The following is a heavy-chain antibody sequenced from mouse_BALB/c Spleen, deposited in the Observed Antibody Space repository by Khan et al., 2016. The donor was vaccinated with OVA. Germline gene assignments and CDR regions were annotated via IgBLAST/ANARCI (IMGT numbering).Heavy chain of an antibody. J-gene: IGHJ1*01. CDR2: IDPENGNT. CDR3: ARSRYESLYWYCDV. V-gene: IGHV14-1*02. Sequence: EVQLVESGAELVRPGALVKLSCKASGFNIKDYFIHWVNQRPEQGLEWIGWIDPENGNTIYDPKFQGKASITADTSSNTAYLQLSSLTSEDTAVYYCARSRYESLYWYCDVWGAGTTVTVSS. D-gene: IGHD2-14*01. CDR1: GFNIKDYF.